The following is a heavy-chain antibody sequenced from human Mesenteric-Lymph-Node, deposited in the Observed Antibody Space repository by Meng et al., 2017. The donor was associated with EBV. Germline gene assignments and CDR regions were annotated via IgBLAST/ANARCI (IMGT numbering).Heavy chain of an antibody. CDR2: IDYSGTT. V-gene: IGHV4-59*11. Sequence: HLQESGPESLKPSETLSLPCSVSSVSLDSHYWSCVPQSAGKGLEWIGQIDYSGTTKYNPSLKSRVTLSVDTSKNQLSLRLTSVTAADTAIYYCARDHSSGYGFWSTYSVFDPWGQGTLVTVSS. CDR1: SVSLDSHY. D-gene: IGHD3-3*01. J-gene: IGHJ5*02. CDR3: ARDHSSGYGFWSTYSVFDP.